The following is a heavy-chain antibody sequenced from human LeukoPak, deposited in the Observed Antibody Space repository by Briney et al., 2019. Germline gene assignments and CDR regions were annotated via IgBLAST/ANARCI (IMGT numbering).Heavy chain of an antibody. Sequence: PSQTLSLTCTVSGGSISSGGYSWSWIRQHPGKGLEWIGYIYYSGSTYYNPSLKSRATISVDTSKNQFSLKLSSVTAADTAVYYCARARSIAVWFDPWGQGTLVTVSS. J-gene: IGHJ5*02. CDR1: GGSISSGGYS. D-gene: IGHD6-6*01. CDR2: IYYSGST. CDR3: ARARSIAVWFDP. V-gene: IGHV4-31*03.